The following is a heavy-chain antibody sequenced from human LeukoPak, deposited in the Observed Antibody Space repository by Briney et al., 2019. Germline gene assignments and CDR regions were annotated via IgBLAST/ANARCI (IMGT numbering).Heavy chain of an antibody. V-gene: IGHV3-53*01. J-gene: IGHJ6*02. Sequence: GGSLRLSCAASGFTFSSYSMNWVRQAPGKGLEWVSVIYSGGSTYYADSVKGRFTISRDNSKNTLYLQMNSLRAEDTAVYYCARANPPVMPMVRYGMDVWGQGTTVTVSS. CDR3: ARANPPVMPMVRYGMDV. D-gene: IGHD3-10*01. CDR2: IYSGGST. CDR1: GFTFSSYS.